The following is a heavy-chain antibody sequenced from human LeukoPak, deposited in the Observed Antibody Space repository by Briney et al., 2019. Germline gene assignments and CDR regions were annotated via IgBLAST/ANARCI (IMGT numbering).Heavy chain of an antibody. CDR1: GFTFSSYW. D-gene: IGHD2-8*02. CDR3: ARARPEVWSPDF. J-gene: IGHJ4*02. CDR2: INSDGSST. V-gene: IGHV3-74*01. Sequence: GGSLRLSCAASGFTFSSYWMHWVRQGPGKGLVWVSRINSDGSSTTYADSVKGRFTISRDNAKNSLYLQMNSLRAEDTAVYYCARARPEVWSPDFWGQGTLVTVSS.